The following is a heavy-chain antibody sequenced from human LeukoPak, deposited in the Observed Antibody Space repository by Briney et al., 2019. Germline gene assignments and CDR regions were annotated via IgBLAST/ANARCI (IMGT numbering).Heavy chain of an antibody. V-gene: IGHV3-23*01. Sequence: GGSLRLSCAASGFAFSNYAVSWVRQAPGKGLEWVSAISGSGGSTYYADSVKGRFTISRDNSKNTLSLQMNSLRAEDTAVYYCATELKLPVVGTVAFDIWGQGTMVTVSS. CDR1: GFAFSNYA. J-gene: IGHJ3*02. CDR2: ISGSGGST. D-gene: IGHD6-19*01. CDR3: ATELKLPVVGTVAFDI.